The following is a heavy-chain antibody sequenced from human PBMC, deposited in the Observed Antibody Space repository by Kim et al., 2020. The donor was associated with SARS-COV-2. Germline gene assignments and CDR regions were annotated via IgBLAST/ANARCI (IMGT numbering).Heavy chain of an antibody. J-gene: IGHJ4*02. D-gene: IGHD4-17*01. Sequence: ASVKVSCKTSGYTFTGDYMHWVRQAPGQRLEWMGRINPTTGGTNYAQRLKGRVTMTRDTSIRTFYMEVSRLRFDDTAVYFCARINGSVYGDSVDYWAQGT. CDR2: INPTTGGT. V-gene: IGHV1-2*06. CDR3: ARINGSVYGDSVDY. CDR1: GYTFTGDY.